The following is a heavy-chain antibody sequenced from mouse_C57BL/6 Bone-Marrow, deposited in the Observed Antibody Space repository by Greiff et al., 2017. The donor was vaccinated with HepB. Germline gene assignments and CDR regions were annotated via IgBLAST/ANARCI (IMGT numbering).Heavy chain of an antibody. CDR1: GFTFSSYA. J-gene: IGHJ4*01. CDR3: ARMGYDYDGPYAMDY. Sequence: EVKLVESGGGLVKPGGSLKLSCAASGFTFSSYAMSWVRQTPEKRLEWVATISDGGSYTYDPDNVKGRFTISRDNAKNNLYLQMSHLKSEDTAMYYCARMGYDYDGPYAMDYWGQGTSVTVSS. D-gene: IGHD2-4*01. V-gene: IGHV5-4*03. CDR2: ISDGGSYT.